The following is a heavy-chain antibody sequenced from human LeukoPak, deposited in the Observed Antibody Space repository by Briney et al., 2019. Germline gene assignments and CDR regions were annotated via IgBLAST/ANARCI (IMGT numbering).Heavy chain of an antibody. Sequence: PGGSLRLSCAASGFTFSDYYMSWTRQAPGKGLEWVSYISSSSSYTNYADSVKGRFTISRDNSKNSLLLQMNTLRAEDTAVYYCARVAAGRMAYGLDVWGQGTTVTVSS. CDR2: ISSSSSYT. CDR3: ARVAAGRMAYGLDV. D-gene: IGHD6-13*01. V-gene: IGHV3-11*06. J-gene: IGHJ6*02. CDR1: GFTFSDYY.